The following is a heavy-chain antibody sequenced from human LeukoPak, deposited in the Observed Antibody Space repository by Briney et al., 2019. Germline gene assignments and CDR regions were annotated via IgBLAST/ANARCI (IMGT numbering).Heavy chain of an antibody. J-gene: IGHJ4*02. V-gene: IGHV3-11*01. D-gene: IGHD1-1*01. CDR3: ARDPNWNPVSVDY. Sequence: PGGSLRLFCAASGFTFSDYYMSWIRQAPGKGLEWVSYISSSGSTIYYADSVKGRFTISRDNAKNSLYLQMNSLRAEDTAVYYCARDPNWNPVSVDYWGQGTLVTVSS. CDR1: GFTFSDYY. CDR2: ISSSGSTI.